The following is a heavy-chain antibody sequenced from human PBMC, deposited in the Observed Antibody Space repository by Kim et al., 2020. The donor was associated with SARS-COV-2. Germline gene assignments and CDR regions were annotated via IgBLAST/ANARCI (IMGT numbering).Heavy chain of an antibody. CDR3: AKDRGGSGWPVFDD. CDR2: IHPRAETT. D-gene: IGHD6-19*01. CDR1: GFTLSNNA. Sequence: GGSLRLSCAVSGFTLSNNAMSWVRQAPGRGLEWVSTIHPRAETTYYADSVNGRFTIYRDSSNHTLYLQLNSLRADDTAVYYCAKDRGGSGWPVFDDWGQGTLVTVSA. J-gene: IGHJ5*02. V-gene: IGHV3-23*01.